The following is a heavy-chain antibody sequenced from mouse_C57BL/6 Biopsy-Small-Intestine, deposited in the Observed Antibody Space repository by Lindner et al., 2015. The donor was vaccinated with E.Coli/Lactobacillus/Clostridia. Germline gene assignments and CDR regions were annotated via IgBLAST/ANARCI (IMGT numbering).Heavy chain of an antibody. V-gene: IGHV1S130*01. Sequence: SVKVSCKASGYTLTDYYMHWVRQAPGQGLEWLGRIHANSGDTKYSQKFQGRVTMTRDTSTNTAYMVLSSPRSDDTAVYYCARDRRSGGNSNIGYLYAMDVWGQGTTVTVSS. CDR2: IHANSGDT. J-gene: IGHJ1*01. D-gene: IGHD1-1*02. CDR3: ARDRRSGGNSNIGYLYAMDV. CDR1: GYTLTDYY.